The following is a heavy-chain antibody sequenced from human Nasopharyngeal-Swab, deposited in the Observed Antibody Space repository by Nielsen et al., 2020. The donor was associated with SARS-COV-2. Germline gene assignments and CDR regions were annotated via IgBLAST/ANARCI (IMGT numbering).Heavy chain of an antibody. J-gene: IGHJ5*02. CDR1: GYTLTELS. CDR3: ATGDPTVPPSNWFDP. CDR2: FDPEDGET. Sequence: ASVKVSCKVSGYTLTELSMHWVRQAPGKGLEWMGGFDPEDGETIYAQKFQGRVTMTEDTSTDTAYMELSSLRSEDTAVYYCATGDPTVPPSNWFDPWGQGTLVTVSS. D-gene: IGHD4-17*01. V-gene: IGHV1-24*01.